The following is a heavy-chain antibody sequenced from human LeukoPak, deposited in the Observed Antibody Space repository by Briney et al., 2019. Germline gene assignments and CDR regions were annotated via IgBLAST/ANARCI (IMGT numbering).Heavy chain of an antibody. CDR3: ARVVFEVGFQFDF. Sequence: ASVTVSCKASGYTFNNYGINWVRQAPGQGLVWMGWISTYNDNTNYAQKLQGRVTITTDTSTSTAYMELRSLTSDDTAVYYCARVVFEVGFQFDFWGQGTLVTVSS. J-gene: IGHJ4*02. V-gene: IGHV1-18*01. CDR1: GYTFNNYG. CDR2: ISTYNDNT. D-gene: IGHD1-26*01.